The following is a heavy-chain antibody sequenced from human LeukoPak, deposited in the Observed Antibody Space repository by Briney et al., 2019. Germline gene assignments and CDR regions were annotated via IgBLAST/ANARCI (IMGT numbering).Heavy chain of an antibody. D-gene: IGHD3-3*01. CDR3: ARGQNDFWSGYYLAY. CDR2: IYHSGST. J-gene: IGHJ4*02. CDR1: GGSISSGGYY. Sequence: SQTLSLTCTVSGGSISSGGYYWSWIRQPPGKGLEWIGYIYHSGSTYYNPSLKSRVTISVDRPKNQFSLRLSSVTAADTAVYYCARGQNDFWSGYYLAYWGQGTLVTVSS. V-gene: IGHV4-30-2*01.